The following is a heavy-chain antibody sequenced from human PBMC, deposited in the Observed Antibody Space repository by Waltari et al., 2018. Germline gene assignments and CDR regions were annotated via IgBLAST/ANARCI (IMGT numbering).Heavy chain of an antibody. CDR3: AKSQGWLANYYYYGMDV. D-gene: IGHD6-19*01. Sequence: EVQLLESGGGLVQPGGSLRLSCAASGFTFSSYAMSWVRQAPGKGLEWVSAISGSGGSTYYADSVKGRFTISRDNSKNTLYLQMNSLRAEDTAVYYCAKSQGWLANYYYYGMDVWGQGTTVTVSS. J-gene: IGHJ6*02. V-gene: IGHV3-23*01. CDR1: GFTFSSYA. CDR2: ISGSGGST.